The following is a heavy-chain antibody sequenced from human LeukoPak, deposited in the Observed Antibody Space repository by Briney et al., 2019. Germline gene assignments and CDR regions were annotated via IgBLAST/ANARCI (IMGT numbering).Heavy chain of an antibody. D-gene: IGHD5-12*01. V-gene: IGHV3-30*02. CDR1: GFIFSSFG. Sequence: GESLRLSCAASGFIFSSFGMHWVRQAPGKGLEWVAFIQFDTSNKYYPDSVKGRFTVSRDNSKNTLYLQMNSLRAEDTAVYYCVKDRPTWPIDYWGRGTLVTVSS. CDR3: VKDRPTWPIDY. CDR2: IQFDTSNK. J-gene: IGHJ4*02.